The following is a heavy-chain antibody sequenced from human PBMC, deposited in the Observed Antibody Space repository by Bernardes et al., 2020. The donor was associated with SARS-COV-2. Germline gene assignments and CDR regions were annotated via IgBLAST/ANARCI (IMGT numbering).Heavy chain of an antibody. V-gene: IGHV4-31*03. CDR1: GGSIRSGGYY. Sequence: SEPLPFTCSVSGGSIRSGGYYWSWIRQHPGKGLEWIGYIYYSGSTYYNPSLKSRVTISVDTSKNQFSLKLSSVTAADTAVYYCARALTDIVLMVYAISAFDIWGQGTMVTVSS. CDR3: ARALTDIVLMVYAISAFDI. CDR2: IYYSGST. D-gene: IGHD2-8*01. J-gene: IGHJ3*02.